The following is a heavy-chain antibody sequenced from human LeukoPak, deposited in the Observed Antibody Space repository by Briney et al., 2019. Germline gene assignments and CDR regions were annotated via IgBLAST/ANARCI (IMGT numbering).Heavy chain of an antibody. V-gene: IGHV4-39*07. Sequence: PSETLSLTCAVSGGSISSNSYYWGWIRQPPGKGLEWIGSIYHSGSTYYNPSLKSRVTISVDTSKNQFSLKLSSVTAADTAVYYCARVFGGYYFDYWGQGTLVTVSS. J-gene: IGHJ4*02. CDR2: IYHSGST. D-gene: IGHD3-16*01. CDR3: ARVFGGYYFDY. CDR1: GGSISSNSYY.